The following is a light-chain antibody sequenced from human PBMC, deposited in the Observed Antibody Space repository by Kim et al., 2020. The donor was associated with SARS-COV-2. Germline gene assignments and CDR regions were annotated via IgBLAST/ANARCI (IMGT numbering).Light chain of an antibody. Sequence: ELTQPPSASGTPGQRVTISCSGSSSNIGSNYVYWYQQLPGTAPKLLIYRNNQRPSGVPDRFSGSKSGTSASLAISGLRSEDEADYYCAAWDDSLSGRGVFGGGTQLTVL. V-gene: IGLV1-47*01. CDR2: RNN. CDR3: AAWDDSLSGRGV. CDR1: SSNIGSNY. J-gene: IGLJ2*01.